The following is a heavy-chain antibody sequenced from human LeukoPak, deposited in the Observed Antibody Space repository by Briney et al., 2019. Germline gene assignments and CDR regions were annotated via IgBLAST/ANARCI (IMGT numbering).Heavy chain of an antibody. CDR1: GFIFSSYW. V-gene: IGHV3-7*01. J-gene: IGHJ4*02. CDR2: IKQDGSEK. D-gene: IGHD4-17*01. Sequence: PGGSLRLSCAASGFIFSSYWMSWVRQAPGKGLEWVANIKQDGSEKYYVDSVKGRFTISRDNAKNSLYLQMNSLRAEDTAVYYCARDYGMVYYFDYWGQGTLVTVSS. CDR3: ARDYGMVYYFDY.